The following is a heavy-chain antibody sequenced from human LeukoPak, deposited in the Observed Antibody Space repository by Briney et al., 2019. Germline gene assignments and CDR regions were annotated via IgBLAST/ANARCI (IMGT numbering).Heavy chain of an antibody. Sequence: ASAKVSCKASGYTFTSYDINWVRQATGQGLEWMGWMNPNSGNTGYAQKFQGRVTMTRNTSISTAYMELSSLRSEDTAVYYCARGTGGWAVAEEQWELLGWGQGTLVTVSS. CDR2: MNPNSGNT. D-gene: IGHD1-26*01. V-gene: IGHV1-8*01. CDR3: ARGTGGWAVAEEQWELLG. J-gene: IGHJ4*02. CDR1: GYTFTSYD.